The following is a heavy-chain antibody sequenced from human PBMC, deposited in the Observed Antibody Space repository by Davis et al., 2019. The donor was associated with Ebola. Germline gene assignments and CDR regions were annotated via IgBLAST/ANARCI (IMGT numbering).Heavy chain of an antibody. Sequence: PGGSLRLSCAASGFTFSSYGMHWVRQAPGKGLEWVSSISSSSSYIYYADSVKGRFTISRDNSKNTLYLQMNSLRAEDTAVYYCASYGSYYYYGMDVWGQGTTVTVSS. V-gene: IGHV3-21*01. CDR1: GFTFSSYG. CDR3: ASYGSYYYYGMDV. CDR2: ISSSSSYI. D-gene: IGHD1-26*01. J-gene: IGHJ6*02.